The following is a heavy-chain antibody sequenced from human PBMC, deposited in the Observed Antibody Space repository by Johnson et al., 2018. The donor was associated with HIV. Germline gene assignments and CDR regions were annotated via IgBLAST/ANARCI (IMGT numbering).Heavy chain of an antibody. CDR1: GFTVSGNY. CDR3: AKAQRVDCSGGSCPRDYAFDI. D-gene: IGHD2-15*01. V-gene: IGHV3-66*03. J-gene: IGHJ3*02. Sequence: VQLVESGGGLIQPGGSLILSCAASGFTVSGNYMSWVRQAPGRGLEWVSVLFSGGTTYYADSVKGRFTISRDKSKTTLYLQLNSLRAEDTAVYYCAKAQRVDCSGGSCPRDYAFDIWGQGTMVTVSS. CDR2: LFSGGTT.